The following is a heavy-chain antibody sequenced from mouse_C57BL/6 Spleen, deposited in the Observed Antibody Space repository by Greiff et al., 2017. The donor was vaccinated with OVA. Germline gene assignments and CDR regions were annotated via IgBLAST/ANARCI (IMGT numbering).Heavy chain of an antibody. V-gene: IGHV1-50*01. CDR2: IDPSDSNT. CDR1: GYTFTSYW. Sequence: QVQVQQSGAELVKPGASVKLSCKASGYTFTSYWMQWVKQRPGQGLEWIGEIDPSDSNTNYNQKFKGKATLTVDTSSSTAYVQLSSLTSEDSAVYCCARGARAAWFAYWGQGTLVTVSA. J-gene: IGHJ3*01. CDR3: ARGARAAWFAY. D-gene: IGHD3-1*01.